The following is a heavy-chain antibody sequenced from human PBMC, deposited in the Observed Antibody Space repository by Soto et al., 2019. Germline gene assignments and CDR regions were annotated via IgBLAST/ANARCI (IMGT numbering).Heavy chain of an antibody. CDR2: ISGSGGST. CDR3: AKSDKAVVPAASFDY. CDR1: GFTFSSYA. D-gene: IGHD2-2*01. J-gene: IGHJ4*02. Sequence: GGSLRLSCAASGFTFSSYAMSWVRQAPGKGLEWVSAISGSGGSTYYADSVKGRFTISRENSKNTLYLQMNSLRAEDTAVYYCAKSDKAVVPAASFDYWGQGTLVTVSS. V-gene: IGHV3-23*01.